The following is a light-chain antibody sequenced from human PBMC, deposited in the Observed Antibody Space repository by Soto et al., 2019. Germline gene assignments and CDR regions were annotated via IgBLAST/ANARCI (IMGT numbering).Light chain of an antibody. CDR1: QNVKSY. V-gene: IGKV3-11*01. J-gene: IGKJ5*01. CDR2: DAS. Sequence: EIVLAQSPGTLSLSPGESATLSCRASQNVKSYLAWYQQKPGQAPRLLIYDASNRATGIPARFSGSGSGTDYTLTISSLEPEDFAVYFCQQRTDGITFGQGTRLEIK. CDR3: QQRTDGIT.